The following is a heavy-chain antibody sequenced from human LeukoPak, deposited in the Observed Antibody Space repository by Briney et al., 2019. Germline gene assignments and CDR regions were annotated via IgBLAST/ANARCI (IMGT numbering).Heavy chain of an antibody. V-gene: IGHV1-2*02. J-gene: IGHJ4*02. CDR2: IIPNSGAT. CDR3: TGEEVRSTGRYDN. CDR1: GYTFSDYS. Sequence: ASVKVSCKTSGYTFSDYSIHWVRQAPGQGLEWMGWIIPNSGATHYAQTFQGRVSMTGDTSSSTAYMELSRLRSDDTAVYYCTGEEVRSTGRYDNWGPGTLVSVSS. D-gene: IGHD2-2*01.